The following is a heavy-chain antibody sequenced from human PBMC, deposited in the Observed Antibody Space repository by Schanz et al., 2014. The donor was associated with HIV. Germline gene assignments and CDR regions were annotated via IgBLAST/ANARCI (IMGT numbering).Heavy chain of an antibody. J-gene: IGHJ3*02. CDR1: GFRFSSHA. CDR2: ISISGETT. D-gene: IGHD6-19*01. CDR3: ARPFRSGWFEGIRNDAFDI. V-gene: IGHV3-23*04. Sequence: EVQLVESGGGLVKPGGSLRLSCAVSGFRFSSHAMTWVRQAPGKGLEWVSGISISGETTYYADSVKGRFTISRDNSKNTLYLQMNSLRVEDTAVYYCARPFRSGWFEGIRNDAFDIWGQGTMVIVSS.